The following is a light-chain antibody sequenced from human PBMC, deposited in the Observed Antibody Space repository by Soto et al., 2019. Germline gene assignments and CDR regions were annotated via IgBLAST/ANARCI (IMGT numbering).Light chain of an antibody. V-gene: IGLV2-23*02. CDR2: EVS. CDR1: SSDVGSYNF. J-gene: IGLJ3*02. CDR3: CSYAGSSTGV. Sequence: QSALTQPASVSGSPGQWITISCTGTSSDVGSYNFVSWYQQQPGKAPKLMISEVSKRPSGVSNRFSGSKSGNTASLTISGLQAEDEAAYYCCSYAGSSTGVFGGGTKVTVL.